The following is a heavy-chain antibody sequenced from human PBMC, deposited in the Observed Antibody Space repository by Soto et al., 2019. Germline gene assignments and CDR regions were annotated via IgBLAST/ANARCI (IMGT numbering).Heavy chain of an antibody. CDR1: GYTFTSYY. J-gene: IGHJ4*02. V-gene: IGHV1-46*01. CDR2: INPSGGNT. Sequence: ASVKVSCKASGYTFTSYYLHWARQAPGQGLEWMGIINPSGGNTNYAQKFQDRVSMTRDTSTSTFYMELSSLRSDDTAVYYCARDRSTRWFHFDYWGQGTLVTVSS. D-gene: IGHD3-10*01. CDR3: ARDRSTRWFHFDY.